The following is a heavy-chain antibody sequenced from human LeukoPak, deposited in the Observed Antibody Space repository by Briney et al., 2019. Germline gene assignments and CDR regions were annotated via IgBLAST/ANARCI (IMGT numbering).Heavy chain of an antibody. CDR2: IHYSGST. CDR3: ARHAVPGYYYYGMDV. J-gene: IGHJ6*02. CDR1: GDSIGIYY. D-gene: IGHD3-16*01. Sequence: SETLSLTCTVSGDSIGIYYWHWIRQPPGKGLEWLGFIHYSGSTSYNPSLKSRVTISVDTSKNQVSLRLSSVTAADTAVYYCARHAVPGYYYYGMDVWGQGTTVTVSS. V-gene: IGHV4-59*08.